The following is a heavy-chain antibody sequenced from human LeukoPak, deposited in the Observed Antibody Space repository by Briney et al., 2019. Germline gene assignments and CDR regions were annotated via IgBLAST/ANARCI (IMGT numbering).Heavy chain of an antibody. CDR3: ARDQSYPFDSSGFDY. CDR2: INPNSGGT. V-gene: IGHV1-2*02. CDR1: GYTFTSYG. J-gene: IGHJ4*02. Sequence: ASVKVSCKASGYTFTSYGISWVRQAPGQGLEWMGWINPNSGGTNYAQKFQGRVTMTRDTSISTAYMELSRLRSDDTAVYYCARDQSYPFDSSGFDYWGQGTLVTVSS. D-gene: IGHD3-22*01.